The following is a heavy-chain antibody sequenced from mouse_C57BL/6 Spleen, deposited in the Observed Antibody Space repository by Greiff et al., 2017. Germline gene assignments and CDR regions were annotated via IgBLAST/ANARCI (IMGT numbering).Heavy chain of an antibody. V-gene: IGHV1-69*01. CDR2: IDPSDSYT. D-gene: IGHD1-1*01. J-gene: IGHJ1*03. Sequence: QVQLQQPGAELVMPGASVKLSCKASGYTFTSYWMHWVKQRPGQGLEWIGEIDPSDSYTNYNQKFKGKSTLTVDKSSSTAYMQLSSLTSEDSAVYYCARCGSYYGIIYWYFDVWGTGTTVTVSS. CDR3: ARCGSYYGIIYWYFDV. CDR1: GYTFTSYW.